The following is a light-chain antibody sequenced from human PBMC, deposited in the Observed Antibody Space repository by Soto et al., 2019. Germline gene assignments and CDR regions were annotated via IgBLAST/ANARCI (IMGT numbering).Light chain of an antibody. V-gene: IGLV2-14*01. CDR2: DVS. CDR3: SSYTDSSTPVV. Sequence: QSALTQPASVSGSPGQSITISCTGTSSDVGGYNYVSWYQQYPGKAPKLMIYDVSNRPSGVSNRFSGSKSGNTASLTISGLQAEDEADYYCSSYTDSSTPVVFGTGTKLTVL. J-gene: IGLJ1*01. CDR1: SSDVGGYNY.